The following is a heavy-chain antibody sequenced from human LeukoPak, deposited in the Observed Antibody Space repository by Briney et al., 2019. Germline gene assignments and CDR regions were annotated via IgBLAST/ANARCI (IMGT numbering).Heavy chain of an antibody. CDR2: IYSGGST. Sequence: GGSLRLSCAASGFTVSSNYMSWVRRAPGKGLEWVSVIYSGGSTYYADSVKGRFTISRDNSKNTLYLQMNSLRAEDTAVYYCARGLNYDYVWGSYRYTNGDYWGQGTLVTVSS. J-gene: IGHJ4*02. D-gene: IGHD3-16*02. V-gene: IGHV3-53*01. CDR1: GFTVSSNY. CDR3: ARGLNYDYVWGSYRYTNGDY.